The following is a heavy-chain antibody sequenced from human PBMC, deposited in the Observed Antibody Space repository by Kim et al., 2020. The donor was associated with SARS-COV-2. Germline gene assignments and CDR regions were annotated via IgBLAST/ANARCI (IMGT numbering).Heavy chain of an antibody. CDR1: GFTFSSYG. CDR3: AKPTPLNWYFDL. Sequence: GGSLRLSCAASGFTFSSYGMHWVRQAPGKGLEWVAVISYDGSNKYYADSVKGRFTISRDNSKNTLYLQMNSLRAEDTAVYYCAKPTPLNWYFDLWGRGTLVTVSS. J-gene: IGHJ2*01. V-gene: IGHV3-30*18. CDR2: ISYDGSNK.